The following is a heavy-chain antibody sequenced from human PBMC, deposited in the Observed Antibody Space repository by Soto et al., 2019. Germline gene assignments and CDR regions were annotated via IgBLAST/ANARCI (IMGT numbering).Heavy chain of an antibody. V-gene: IGHV3-30-3*01. CDR3: ARHRLRSGWCFHY. D-gene: IGHD6-19*01. Sequence: XLFCAASVFTFRSYAIHWVRQAPCKGLEWVARISYDGSNTSYADSVKCLFTISRDHSKNPLYLQMNRLRAEDTAVYYCARHRLRSGWCFHYWRHVTLVIVS. CDR1: VFTFRSYA. CDR2: ISYDGSNT. J-gene: IGHJ4*01.